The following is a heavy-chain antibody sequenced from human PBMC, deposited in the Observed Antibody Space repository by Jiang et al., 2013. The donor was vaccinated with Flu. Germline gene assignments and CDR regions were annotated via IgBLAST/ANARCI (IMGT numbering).Heavy chain of an antibody. V-gene: IGHV3-15*01. Sequence: VQLLESGGGFVKPGGPLRLSCAASGFNFRGAWMTWVRQAPGKGLEWVGRITSESDGGTTDYGAPVKGRFSILRDDSKQTLYLQMNSLKIEDTAVYYCFTVGVATSAYDHWGRGTLVTVSS. CDR3: FTVGVATSAYDH. CDR2: ITSESDGGTT. D-gene: IGHD3-3*01. J-gene: IGHJ4*02. CDR1: GFNFRGAW.